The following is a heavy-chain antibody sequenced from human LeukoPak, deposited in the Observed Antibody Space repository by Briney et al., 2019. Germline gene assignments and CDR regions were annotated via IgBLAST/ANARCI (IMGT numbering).Heavy chain of an antibody. CDR2: ISISGENT. V-gene: IGHV3-23*01. D-gene: IGHD6-6*01. CDR3: ARLISTSSSRSSDY. Sequence: PGGSLRLSCAASGFTFSSYAMSWVRQAPGKGLEWVSAISISGENTYYADSVKGRFTISRDTSRNNLYLQMHSLRAEDTAVYYCARLISTSSSRSSDYWGQGTLVTVSS. J-gene: IGHJ4*02. CDR1: GFTFSSYA.